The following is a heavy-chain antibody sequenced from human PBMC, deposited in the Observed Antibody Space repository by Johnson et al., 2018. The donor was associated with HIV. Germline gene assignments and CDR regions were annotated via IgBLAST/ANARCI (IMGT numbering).Heavy chain of an antibody. D-gene: IGHD2-15*01. V-gene: IGHV3-13*01. CDR3: AKPYCSGTCSFDI. CDR1: GFTFSSYD. Sequence: VQLVESGGGVVQPGRSLRLSCAASGFTFSSYDMHWVRQATGKGLEWVSAIGTAGDTYYPGSVKGRFTISRDDSKNSLYLQMNSLKTEDTAVYYCAKPYCSGTCSFDIWGQGTMVTVSS. J-gene: IGHJ3*02. CDR2: IGTAGDT.